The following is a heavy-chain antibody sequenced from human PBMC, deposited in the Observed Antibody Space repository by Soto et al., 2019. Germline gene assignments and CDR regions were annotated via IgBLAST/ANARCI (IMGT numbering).Heavy chain of an antibody. V-gene: IGHV1-24*01. J-gene: IGHJ3*02. CDR3: ATGGRSSGYTDAFDI. CDR2: FDPEDGET. CDR1: GYTLTELS. D-gene: IGHD3-22*01. Sequence: GASVKVSCKVSGYTLTELSMYWVRQAPGKGLEWMGGFDPEDGETIYAQKFQGRVTMTEDTSTDTAYMELSSLRSEDTAVYYCATGGRSSGYTDAFDIWGQGTMVTVSS.